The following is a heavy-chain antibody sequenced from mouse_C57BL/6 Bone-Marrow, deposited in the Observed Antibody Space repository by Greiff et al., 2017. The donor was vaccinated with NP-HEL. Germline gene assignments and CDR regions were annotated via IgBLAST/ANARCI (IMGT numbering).Heavy chain of an antibody. V-gene: IGHV1-82*01. CDR1: GYAFSSSW. Sequence: VQLQQSGPELVKPGASVKISCKASGYAFSSSWMNWVKQRPGKGLEWIGRIYPGDGDTNYNGKFKGKATLTADKSSGTAYMQLSSLTSEDSAVYFCARSGYFDVWGTGTTVTVSS. CDR2: IYPGDGDT. J-gene: IGHJ1*03. CDR3: ARSGYFDV.